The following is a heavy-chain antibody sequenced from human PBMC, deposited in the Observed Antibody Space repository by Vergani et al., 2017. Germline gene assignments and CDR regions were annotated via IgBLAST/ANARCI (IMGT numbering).Heavy chain of an antibody. V-gene: IGHV3-23*01. J-gene: IGHJ5*02. D-gene: IGHD2-2*01. CDR2: ISGSGGST. Sequence: EVQVLESGGGLVQPGGSLRLSCAASGFTFSSYAMSWVRQAPGKGLEWVSAISGSGGSTYYADSVKGRFTISRDNSKNTLYLQMNSLRAEDTAVYYCAKRPGLXKEDIVVVPAAVNWFDPWGQGTLVTVSS. CDR3: AKRPGLXKEDIVVVPAAVNWFDP. CDR1: GFTFSSYA.